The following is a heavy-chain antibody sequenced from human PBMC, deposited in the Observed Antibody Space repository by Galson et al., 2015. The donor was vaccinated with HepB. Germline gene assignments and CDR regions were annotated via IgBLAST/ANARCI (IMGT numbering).Heavy chain of an antibody. CDR3: ARAPPPFYYYDTDYYGMDV. J-gene: IGHJ6*02. V-gene: IGHV3-74*01. D-gene: IGHD3-22*01. CDR1: GFTFSSYW. Sequence: SLRLSCAASGFTFSSYWMHWVRQAPGKGLVWVSRINSDGSSTSYADSVKGRFTISRDNAKNTLYLQMNSLRAEDTAVYYCARAPPPFYYYDTDYYGMDVWGQGTTVTVSS. CDR2: INSDGSST.